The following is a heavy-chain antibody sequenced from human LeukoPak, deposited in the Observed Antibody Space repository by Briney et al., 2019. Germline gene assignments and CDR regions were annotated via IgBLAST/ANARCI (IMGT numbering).Heavy chain of an antibody. Sequence: SETLSLTCTVSGGSISSSSYYWGWIRQPPGKGLEWIGSIYYSGSTYYNPSLKSRVTISVDTSKNQFSLKLSSVTAADTVVYYCARQRRSYSRYNWFDPWGQGTLITVSS. CDR3: ARQRRSYSRYNWFDP. CDR2: IYYSGST. CDR1: GGSISSSSYY. V-gene: IGHV4-39*01. D-gene: IGHD3-10*01. J-gene: IGHJ5*02.